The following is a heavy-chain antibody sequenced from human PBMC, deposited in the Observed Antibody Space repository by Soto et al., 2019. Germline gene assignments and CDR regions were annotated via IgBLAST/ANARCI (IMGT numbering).Heavy chain of an antibody. V-gene: IGHV1-18*01. D-gene: IGHD1-26*01. CDR1: GYTFSSHG. CDR2: INTYNGHT. Sequence: QVQLVQSGAEVKKPGASVKVSCEISGYTFSSHGISWVRQAPGHGLEWMGWINTYNGHTNVAQNLQDRVTMTTDTSTSTAYMELRSLRSDDTAVYYCAREMTGSYNLLDSWGQGTLISVSS. J-gene: IGHJ4*02. CDR3: AREMTGSYNLLDS.